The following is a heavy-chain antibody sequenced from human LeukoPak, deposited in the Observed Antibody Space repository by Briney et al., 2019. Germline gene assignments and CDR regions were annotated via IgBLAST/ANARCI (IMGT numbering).Heavy chain of an antibody. V-gene: IGHV3-74*01. CDR1: GFTFSSYW. CDR2: INSDGSIT. Sequence: PGGSLRLSCAASGFTFSSYWMQWVRQAPGKGLVWGSRINSDGSITNYADSVKGRFTISRDNAKNTLYLQMNSLRAEDTAVYYCARGYYYDSSGPDYWGQGTLVTVSS. D-gene: IGHD3-22*01. CDR3: ARGYYYDSSGPDY. J-gene: IGHJ4*02.